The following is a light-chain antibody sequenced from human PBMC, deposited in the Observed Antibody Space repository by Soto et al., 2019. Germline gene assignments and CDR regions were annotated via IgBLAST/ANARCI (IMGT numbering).Light chain of an antibody. CDR3: LT. J-gene: IGKJ4*01. CDR1: QSVSSY. CDR2: DAP. V-gene: IGKV3-11*01. Sequence: EIVLTQSPATLSLSPVERATLSCRASQSVSSYLAWYQQKPGQAPRLLIYDAPNRATGIPARFSGSGSGTDFTLTISSLEPEDFAVYSSLTFGGGTKVDIK.